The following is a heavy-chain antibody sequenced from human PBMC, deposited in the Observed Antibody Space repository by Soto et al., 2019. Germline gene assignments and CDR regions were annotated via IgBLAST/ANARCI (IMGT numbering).Heavy chain of an antibody. CDR2: TSYDGNNE. D-gene: IGHD2-8*01. CDR1: GFTFSNYA. CDR3: AKDKGVFKWATSSFDY. J-gene: IGHJ4*02. Sequence: GGSLRLSCAASGFTFSNYAMHWVRQAPGKGLEWVALTSYDGNNEYYTDSVKGRFTISRDNSKNTLFLQMNSPRPEDTAVYYCAKDKGVFKWATSSFDYWGQGALVTVSS. V-gene: IGHV3-30*18.